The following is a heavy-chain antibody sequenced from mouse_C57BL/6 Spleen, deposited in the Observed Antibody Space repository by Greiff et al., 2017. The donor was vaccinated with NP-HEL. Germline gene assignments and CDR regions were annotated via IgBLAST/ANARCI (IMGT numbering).Heavy chain of an antibody. Sequence: QVQLKESGAELVRPGASVTLSCKASGYTFTDYEMHWVKQTPVHGLEWIGAIDPETGGTAYNQKFKGKAILTADKSSSTAYMELRSLTSEDSAVYYCTRYGKSTMVPLYYAMDYWGQGTSVTVSS. CDR2: IDPETGGT. CDR1: GYTFTDYE. D-gene: IGHD2-13*01. V-gene: IGHV1-15*01. J-gene: IGHJ4*01. CDR3: TRYGKSTMVPLYYAMDY.